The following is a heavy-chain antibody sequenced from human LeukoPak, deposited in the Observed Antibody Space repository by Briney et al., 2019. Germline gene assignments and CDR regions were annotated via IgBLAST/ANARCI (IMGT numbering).Heavy chain of an antibody. D-gene: IGHD6-19*01. CDR2: IKSCGSST. J-gene: IGHJ5*02. CDR3: ARDIWGGIAVAGSSTS. CDR1: GFTFSSHW. V-gene: IGHV3-74*01. Sequence: SGGPLTLSCAASGFTFSSHWMHCVRHAPGGGLVCVSRIKSCGSSTNYADSVKGRLTISRDNAKNTLYLQMNSLIAEDTAVYYCARDIWGGIAVAGSSTSSGQGTLVTVSS.